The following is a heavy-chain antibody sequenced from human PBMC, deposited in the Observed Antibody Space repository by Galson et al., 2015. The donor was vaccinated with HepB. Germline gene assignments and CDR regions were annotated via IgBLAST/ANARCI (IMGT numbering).Heavy chain of an antibody. CDR3: ARVAVAGTFDY. CDR1: GGTFSSYA. J-gene: IGHJ4*02. D-gene: IGHD6-19*01. Sequence: SVKVSCKASGGTFSSYAISWVRQAPGQGLEWMGRIIPILGIANYAQKFRGRVTITADKSTSTAYMELSSLRSEDTAVYYCARVAVAGTFDYWGQGTLVTVSS. CDR2: IIPILGIA. V-gene: IGHV1-69*04.